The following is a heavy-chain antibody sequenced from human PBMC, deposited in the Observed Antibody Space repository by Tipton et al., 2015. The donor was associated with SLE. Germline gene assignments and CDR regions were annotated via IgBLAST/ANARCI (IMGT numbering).Heavy chain of an antibody. J-gene: IGHJ4*02. CDR1: GGSISSGGYY. D-gene: IGHD3-22*01. CDR3: ARYYYDSTGECLFDS. CDR2: IFDSGTT. Sequence: RSLRLSCTVSGGSISSGGYYWSWIRQHPGKGLEWIGYIFDSGTTYCNPSLNGRLTISLHMSKKQFSLNLSSVAAADTAVYYCARYYYDSTGECLFDSRGQGTLVTVSS. V-gene: IGHV4-31*02.